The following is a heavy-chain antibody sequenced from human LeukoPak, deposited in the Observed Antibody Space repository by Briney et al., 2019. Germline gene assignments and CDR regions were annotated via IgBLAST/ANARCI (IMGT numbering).Heavy chain of an antibody. J-gene: IGHJ4*02. CDR3: ARDGYNYVLDC. D-gene: IGHD5-24*01. Sequence: PGGSLRLSCAASGFTFSSYWMSWVRQAQGKRLEWVANIRQDGSEKYCVESVKGRFTISRDNAKNSLSLQMDSLRADDTAVYYCARDGYNYVLDCWGQGTLVTVSS. CDR2: IRQDGSEK. V-gene: IGHV3-7*01. CDR1: GFTFSSYW.